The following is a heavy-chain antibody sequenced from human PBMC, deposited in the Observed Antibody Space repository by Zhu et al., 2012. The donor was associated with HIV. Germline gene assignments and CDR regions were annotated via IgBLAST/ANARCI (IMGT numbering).Heavy chain of an antibody. J-gene: IGHJ4*02. D-gene: IGHD4-23*01. V-gene: IGHV4-39*01. CDR1: GGSISSSSYY. CDR3: AANYGGNPARFDY. CDR2: IYYSGST. Sequence: QVQLQESGPGLVKPSETLSLTCTVSGGSISSSSYYWGWIRQPPGKGLEWIGSIYYSGSTYYNPSLKSRVTISVDTSKNQFSLKLSSVTAADTAVYYCAANYGGNPARFDYWGQGNPGSPSPQ.